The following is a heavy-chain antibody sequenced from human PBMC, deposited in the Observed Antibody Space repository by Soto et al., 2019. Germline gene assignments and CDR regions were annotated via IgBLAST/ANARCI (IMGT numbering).Heavy chain of an antibody. CDR1: GFTFGDYA. V-gene: IGHV3-49*03. J-gene: IGHJ5*02. CDR3: TRDVAARRGGWFDP. Sequence: EVQLVESGGGLVQPGRSLRLSCTASGFTFGDYAMSWFRQAPGKGLEWVGFIRSKAYGGTTEYAASVKGRFTISRDDSKSIAYLQMNSLKTEDTAVYYCTRDVAARRGGWFDPWGQGTLVTVSS. CDR2: IRSKAYGGTT. D-gene: IGHD3-10*01.